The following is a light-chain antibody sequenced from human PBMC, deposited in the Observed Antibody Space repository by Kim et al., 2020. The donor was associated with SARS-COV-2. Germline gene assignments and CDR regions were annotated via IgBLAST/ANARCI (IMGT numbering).Light chain of an antibody. J-gene: IGLJ1*01. CDR1: ALPKQY. CDR2: KDT. V-gene: IGLV3-25*03. CDR3: QSADDSGTYV. Sequence: SYELTQPPSVSVSPGQTAKITCSGDALPKQYAYWYQQKPGQAPLLILFKDTERPSRIPERFACSNSGTTVTLTISGVQAEDDADYYCQSADDSGTYVFGTGTKVTVL.